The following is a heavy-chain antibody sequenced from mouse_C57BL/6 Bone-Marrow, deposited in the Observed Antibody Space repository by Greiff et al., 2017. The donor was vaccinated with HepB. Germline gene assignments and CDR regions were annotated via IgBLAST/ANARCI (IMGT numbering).Heavy chain of an antibody. D-gene: IGHD2-1*01. J-gene: IGHJ2*01. CDR3: ARGRGLNYDY. CDR1: GYTFTDYN. CDR2: INPNNGGT. Sequence: EVQLVESGPELVKPGASVKMSCKASGYTFTDYNMHWVKQSHGKSLEWIGYINPNNGGTSYNQKFKGKATLTVNKSSSTAYMELRSLTSEDSAVYYCARGRGLNYDYWGQGTTLTVSS. V-gene: IGHV1-22*01.